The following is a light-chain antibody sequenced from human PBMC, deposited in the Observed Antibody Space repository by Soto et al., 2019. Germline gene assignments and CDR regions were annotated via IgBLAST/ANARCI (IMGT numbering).Light chain of an antibody. CDR2: GAS. V-gene: IGKV3-15*01. J-gene: IGKJ1*01. CDR3: QQYNGWRT. Sequence: EIVMTQSPATLSVSPGERATLSCRASQSVGSNLAWYRQKPGQAPSLLIYGASTRATGIPARFSGSGSGTEFTLTISSLQSEDSAVYYCQQYNGWRTFGQGTKVEIK. CDR1: QSVGSN.